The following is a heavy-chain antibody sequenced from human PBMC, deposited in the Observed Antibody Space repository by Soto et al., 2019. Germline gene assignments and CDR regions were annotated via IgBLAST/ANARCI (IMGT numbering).Heavy chain of an antibody. CDR1: GFSFSNYW. D-gene: IGHD6-19*01. CDR2: IKQDGSET. V-gene: IGHV3-7*01. CDR3: ARGWATTAGTGDN. J-gene: IGHJ4*02. Sequence: ELQLVESGGGLVQPGGSLRLSCVVSGFSFSNYWMSWVRQAPGKGLEWVANIKQDGSETYYVDSVKGRFTISRDNAENSLYLQMTSLRGDDTAVYYCARGWATTAGTGDNGGQGTLVIVSS.